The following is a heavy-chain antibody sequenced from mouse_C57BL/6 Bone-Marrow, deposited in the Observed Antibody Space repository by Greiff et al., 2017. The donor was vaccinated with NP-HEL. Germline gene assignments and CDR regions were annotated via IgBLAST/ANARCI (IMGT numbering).Heavy chain of an antibody. CDR1: GYTFTSYW. V-gene: IGHV1-55*01. D-gene: IGHD2-4*01. CDR3: ARIYYDYDGAMDY. J-gene: IGHJ4*01. Sequence: QVQLQQPGAELVKPGASVKMSCKASGYTFTSYWITWVKQRPGQGLEWIGDIYPGSGSTNYNEKFKSKATLTVDTSSSTAYMQLSSLTSEDSAVYDCARIYYDYDGAMDYWGQGTSVTVSS. CDR2: IYPGSGST.